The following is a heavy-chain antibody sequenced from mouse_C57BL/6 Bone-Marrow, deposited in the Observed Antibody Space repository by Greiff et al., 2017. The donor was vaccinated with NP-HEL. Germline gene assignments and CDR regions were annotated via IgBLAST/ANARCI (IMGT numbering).Heavy chain of an antibody. V-gene: IGHV1-80*01. D-gene: IGHD1-1*01. Sequence: VQLQQSGAELVKPGASVKISCKASGYAFSSYWMNWVKQRPGKGLEWIGQIYPGDGDTNYNGKFKGKATLTADKSSSTAYMQLSSLTSEDSAVYFCARGDYYGSSYCAMDYWGQGTSVTVSS. CDR3: ARGDYYGSSYCAMDY. J-gene: IGHJ4*01. CDR2: IYPGDGDT. CDR1: GYAFSSYW.